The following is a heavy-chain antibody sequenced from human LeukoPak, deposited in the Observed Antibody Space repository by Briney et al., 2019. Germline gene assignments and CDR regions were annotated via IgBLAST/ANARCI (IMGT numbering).Heavy chain of an antibody. D-gene: IGHD3-3*01. J-gene: IGHJ3*02. V-gene: IGHV3-21*01. CDR2: ISSSSSYI. Sequence: GGSLRLSCAASGFTFSSYSMNWVRQAPGKGLEWVSSISSSSSYIYYADSVKGRFTISRDNAKNSLYLQMNSPRAEDTAVYYCARGGYDFWSGYSSPYAFDIWGQGTMVTVSS. CDR3: ARGGYDFWSGYSSPYAFDI. CDR1: GFTFSSYS.